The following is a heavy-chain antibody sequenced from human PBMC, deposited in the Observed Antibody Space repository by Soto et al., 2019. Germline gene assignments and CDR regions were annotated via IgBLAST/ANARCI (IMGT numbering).Heavy chain of an antibody. Sequence: GASVKVSCKASGGTFSSYAISWVRQAPGQGLEWMGGIIPIFGTANYAQKFQGRVTITADESTSTAYMELSSLRSEDTAVYYCAREEYQHSYYYYGMDVWGQGTTVTVSS. CDR1: GGTFSSYA. D-gene: IGHD2-2*01. CDR2: IIPIFGTA. V-gene: IGHV1-69*13. J-gene: IGHJ6*02. CDR3: AREEYQHSYYYYGMDV.